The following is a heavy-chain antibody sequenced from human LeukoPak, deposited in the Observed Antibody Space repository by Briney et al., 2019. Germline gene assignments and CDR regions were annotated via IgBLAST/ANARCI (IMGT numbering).Heavy chain of an antibody. Sequence: GGSLRLSCAASEFTFDDYAMHWVRQVPGKGLEWVSSISWNSDSIGYADSVKGRFTISRDNAKNSLYLQMNSLRAEDTAVYYCAKAHTMIVVVSAFDYWGQGTLVTVSS. CDR3: AKAHTMIVVVSAFDY. D-gene: IGHD3-22*01. CDR2: ISWNSDSI. V-gene: IGHV3-9*01. CDR1: EFTFDDYA. J-gene: IGHJ4*02.